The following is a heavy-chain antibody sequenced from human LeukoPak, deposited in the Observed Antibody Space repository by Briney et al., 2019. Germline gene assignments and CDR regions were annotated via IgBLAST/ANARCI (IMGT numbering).Heavy chain of an antibody. V-gene: IGHV4-4*07. J-gene: IGHJ4*02. CDR1: GGSISSYY. Sequence: KPSETLSLTCTVSGGSISSYYWSWIRQPAGKGLEWIGRIYTSGSTNYNPSLKSRVTMSVDTSKNQFSLKLSSVTAADTAVYYCARDSSAEYYDILTGYSYFDYWGQGTLVTVSS. D-gene: IGHD3-9*01. CDR2: IYTSGST. CDR3: ARDSSAEYYDILTGYSYFDY.